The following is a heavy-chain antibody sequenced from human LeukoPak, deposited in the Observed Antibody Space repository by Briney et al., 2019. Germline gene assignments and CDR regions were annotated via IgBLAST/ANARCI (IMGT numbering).Heavy chain of an antibody. CDR1: GYTFTRYG. J-gene: IGHJ6*02. V-gene: IGHV1-18*01. Sequence: ASVKVSCKASGYTFTRYGISWVRQAPGQGLEWMGWISAHNGDTHYAQKFRGRVTMTTDTSTSTAYMELRSLRSDDTAVYYCARDGDYDFWSGSHVTRPPLNNYYYGMDVWGQGTTVSVSS. CDR2: ISAHNGDT. D-gene: IGHD3-3*01. CDR3: ARDGDYDFWSGSHVTRPPLNNYYYGMDV.